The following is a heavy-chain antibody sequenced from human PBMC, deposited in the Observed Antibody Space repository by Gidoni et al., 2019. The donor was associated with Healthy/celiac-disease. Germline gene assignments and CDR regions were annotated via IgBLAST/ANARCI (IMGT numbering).Heavy chain of an antibody. CDR1: GLPFDASA. D-gene: IGHD3-22*01. J-gene: IGHJ6*02. Sequence: EVQLVESGGGLVQPGRSLRLSCAASGLPFDASAIHWVRQAPGKGLDWVSGISWNSGSIGYADSVKGRFTISRDNAKNSLYLQMNSLRAEDTALYYCAKDNRRYDSSGYALFGMDVWGQGTTVTVS. V-gene: IGHV3-9*01. CDR2: ISWNSGSI. CDR3: AKDNRRYDSSGYALFGMDV.